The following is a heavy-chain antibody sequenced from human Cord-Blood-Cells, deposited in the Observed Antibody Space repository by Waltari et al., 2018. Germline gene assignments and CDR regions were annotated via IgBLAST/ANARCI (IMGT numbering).Heavy chain of an antibody. J-gene: IGHJ5*02. Sequence: QVQLQQWGAGLLKPSETLSLTCAVSGVSFSGYYWSWIRQPPGKGLEWIGEINHSGSTNYNPSLKSRVTISVDTSKNQFSLKLSSVTAADTAVYYCASLKNYNWFDPWGQGTLVTVSS. CDR2: INHSGST. CDR3: ASLKNYNWFDP. CDR1: GVSFSGYY. D-gene: IGHD1-7*01. V-gene: IGHV4-34*01.